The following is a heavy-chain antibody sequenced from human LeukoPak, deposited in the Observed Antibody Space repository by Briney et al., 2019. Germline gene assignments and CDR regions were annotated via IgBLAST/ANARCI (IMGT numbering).Heavy chain of an antibody. CDR3: AKWGGYDSAYYYYMDV. CDR1: GFTFSSYA. Sequence: GGSLRLSCAASGFTFSSYAMSWVRQAPGKGLEWVSAISGGGGSTYYADSVKGRFTISRDNSKNTLYLQMNSLRAEDTAVYYCAKWGGYDSAYYYYMDVWGKGTTVTVSS. CDR2: ISGGGGST. V-gene: IGHV3-23*01. D-gene: IGHD5-12*01. J-gene: IGHJ6*03.